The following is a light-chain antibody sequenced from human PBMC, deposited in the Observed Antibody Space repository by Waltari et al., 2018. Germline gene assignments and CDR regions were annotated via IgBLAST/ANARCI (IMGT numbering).Light chain of an antibody. Sequence: QSVLPQPPSASGTPGQRVTISCSGSSSKIGVNTVNWYQHPPGTAPKLVIYRNNQRPSGVSDRLSGSKSGTSASLAISGLQSDDEADYYCAAWDDSLNGWVFGGGTKLTVL. CDR1: SSKIGVNT. J-gene: IGLJ3*02. CDR3: AAWDDSLNGWV. CDR2: RNN. V-gene: IGLV1-44*01.